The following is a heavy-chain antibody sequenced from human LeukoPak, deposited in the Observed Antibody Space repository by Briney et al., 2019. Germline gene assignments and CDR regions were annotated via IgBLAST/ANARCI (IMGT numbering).Heavy chain of an antibody. Sequence: PGGSLRLYCAAPGCTFSNYNMNWVRQAPGKGLEWISSNTSSSSYKFYADSVKGRFTISRDNAKNSLYLQMNSLRAEDTAVYYCARDPYSGAYYEGYYYYYMDVWGKGTTVTVSS. CDR3: ARDPYSGAYYEGYYYYYMDV. CDR1: GCTFSNYN. J-gene: IGHJ6*03. D-gene: IGHD1-26*01. CDR2: NTSSSSYK. V-gene: IGHV3-21*01.